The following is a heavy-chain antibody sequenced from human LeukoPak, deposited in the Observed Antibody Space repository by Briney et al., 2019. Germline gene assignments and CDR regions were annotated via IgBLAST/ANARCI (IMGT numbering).Heavy chain of an antibody. J-gene: IGHJ6*03. Sequence: SETLSLTCTVSGGAISSYYWSWIRQPPGKGLEWIGYIYYSGSTNYNPSLKSRVTISVDTSKNQFSLKLSSVTAADTAVYYCARDSPYYDSSGYYSGYYHYMDVWGKGTTVTVSS. D-gene: IGHD3-22*01. CDR1: GGAISSYY. CDR3: ARDSPYYDSSGYYSGYYHYMDV. V-gene: IGHV4-59*01. CDR2: IYYSGST.